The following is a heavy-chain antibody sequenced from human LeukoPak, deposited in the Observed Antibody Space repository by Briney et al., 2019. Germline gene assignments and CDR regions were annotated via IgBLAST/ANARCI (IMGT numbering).Heavy chain of an antibody. Sequence: GASVKVSCKASGYTFTSYDINWVRQAPGQGLEWMGIINPSGGSTSYAQKFQGRVTMTRDTSTSTVYMEPSSLRSEDTAVYYCASERYSSGWQNDAFDIWGQGTMVTVSS. J-gene: IGHJ3*02. D-gene: IGHD6-19*01. CDR1: GYTFTSYD. CDR2: INPSGGST. V-gene: IGHV1-46*01. CDR3: ASERYSSGWQNDAFDI.